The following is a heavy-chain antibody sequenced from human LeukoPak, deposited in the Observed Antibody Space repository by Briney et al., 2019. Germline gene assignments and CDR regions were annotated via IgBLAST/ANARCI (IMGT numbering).Heavy chain of an antibody. CDR2: ISKNSGSR. Sequence: PGRSLRLSCAASGLTFHDYAKHWVRQAPGKGLEGVSGISKNSGSRRYAYSEKGRFTISRDNAKNSLYLQMNSLRAEDTALYYCAKEAQIRNYYSQDVFDIWGQGTAVTVS. CDR3: AKEAQIRNYYSQDVFDI. V-gene: IGHV3-9*01. CDR1: GLTFHDYA. D-gene: IGHD1-26*01. J-gene: IGHJ3*02.